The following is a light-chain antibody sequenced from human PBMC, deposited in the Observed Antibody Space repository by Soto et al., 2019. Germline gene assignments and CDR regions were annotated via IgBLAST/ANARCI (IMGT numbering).Light chain of an antibody. Sequence: DIVMTQSPLSLSVTPGEPASISCRSSQSLLYSNGNNYLDWYLQKPGQSPQILIYLGSNRASGVPDRFSGSGSGTDFTLKISTVEAEDVGVYYCMQALQTPITFGQGTRLEIK. J-gene: IGKJ5*01. CDR1: QSLLYSNGNNY. CDR3: MQALQTPIT. CDR2: LGS. V-gene: IGKV2-28*01.